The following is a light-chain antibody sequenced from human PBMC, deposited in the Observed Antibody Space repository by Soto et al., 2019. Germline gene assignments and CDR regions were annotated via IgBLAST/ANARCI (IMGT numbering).Light chain of an antibody. Sequence: DIQMTQSPSSLSASVGDRVTITCRASQTINTYLNWYQQKLGKAPKLLIYAAFTLQSGVPSRFSGSGSGTDFTLTISSLQPEDFATYYCQQSYSIPRTFGQVTKLQIK. CDR2: AAF. J-gene: IGKJ2*01. CDR1: QTINTY. V-gene: IGKV1-39*01. CDR3: QQSYSIPRT.